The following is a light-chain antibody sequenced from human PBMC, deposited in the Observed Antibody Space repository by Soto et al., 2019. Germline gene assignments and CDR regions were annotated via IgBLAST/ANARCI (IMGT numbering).Light chain of an antibody. Sequence: DTVMTQSPDSLVVSLGERATINCKSSQSVLYTSNSKNYLAWYQQKPGQPPKLLIYWASTRESGVPDRFSGSGSGTDFTLTISSLQAEDVAVYYCQQYYSTPRTFGQGTKVEIK. CDR2: WAS. J-gene: IGKJ1*01. CDR3: QQYYSTPRT. V-gene: IGKV4-1*01. CDR1: QSVLYTSNSKNY.